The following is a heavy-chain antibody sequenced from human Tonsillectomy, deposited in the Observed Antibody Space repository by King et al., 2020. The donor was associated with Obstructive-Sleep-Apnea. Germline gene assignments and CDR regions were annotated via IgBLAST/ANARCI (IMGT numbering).Heavy chain of an antibody. D-gene: IGHD3-16*01. Sequence: VQLVESGGGVVQPGRSLRLSCAASGFTFSSYGMHWVRQAPGKGLEWVAFIRYDASNKYYADSVKGRFTISRDNSKNTLYLQMNSLRAEDTAVYYCAQDSAEYVGGTLDSWGQGTPVTVSS. CDR3: AQDSAEYVGGTLDS. J-gene: IGHJ4*02. CDR1: GFTFSSYG. CDR2: IRYDASNK. V-gene: IGHV3-30*02.